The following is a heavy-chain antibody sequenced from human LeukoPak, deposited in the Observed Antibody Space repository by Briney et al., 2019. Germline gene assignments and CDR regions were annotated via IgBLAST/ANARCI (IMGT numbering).Heavy chain of an antibody. Sequence: PSETLSLTCAVSGVSFSGYFWHWIRQPPGRGLEWIGEIDYSGTTNYNSSLESRVTMSVDVSKKRFSLKMSSVTAADTAVYYCTRDRSGDNYGSLVPGFDPWGQGTLVTVSS. D-gene: IGHD5-18*01. CDR3: TRDRSGDNYGSLVPGFDP. V-gene: IGHV4-34*01. CDR2: IDYSGTT. J-gene: IGHJ5*02. CDR1: GVSFSGYF.